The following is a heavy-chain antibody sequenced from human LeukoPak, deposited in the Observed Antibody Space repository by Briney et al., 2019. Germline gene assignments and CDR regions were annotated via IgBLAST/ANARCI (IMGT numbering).Heavy chain of an antibody. J-gene: IGHJ6*04. CDR2: ISGSGGST. D-gene: IGHD3-10*02. V-gene: IGHV3-23*01. CDR1: GFTFMNYA. Sequence: GGSLRLSCATSGFTFMNYAMSWVRQAPGKGLEWVSGISGSGGSTYYADSLKGRFTISRDNSKDTLYVQMNSLRAEDTAVYYCAELGITMIGGVWGKGTTVTISS. CDR3: AELGITMIGGV.